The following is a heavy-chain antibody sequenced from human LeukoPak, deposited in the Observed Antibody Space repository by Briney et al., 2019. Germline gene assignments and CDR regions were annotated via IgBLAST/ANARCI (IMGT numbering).Heavy chain of an antibody. J-gene: IGHJ3*02. V-gene: IGHV1-2*04. Sequence: ASVKVSCKASGYTFTGYYMHWVRQAPGQGLEWMGWINPNSGGTNYAQKFQGWVTMTRDTSISTAYMELSRRRSDDTAVYYCARLGFRATGTDAFDIWGQGTMVTVSS. D-gene: IGHD1-26*01. CDR3: ARLGFRATGTDAFDI. CDR1: GYTFTGYY. CDR2: INPNSGGT.